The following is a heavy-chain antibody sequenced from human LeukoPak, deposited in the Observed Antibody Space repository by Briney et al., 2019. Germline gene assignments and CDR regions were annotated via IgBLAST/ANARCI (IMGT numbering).Heavy chain of an antibody. Sequence: GASVRVSCKPSGYTFTIYGISWVRQAPGQGLGWMGWISAYNGNTNYAQKLQGRVTMTTDTSTSTAYMELRSLRSDDTAVYYCARSRLRWSSHYYYYYYMDVWGKGTTVTVSS. J-gene: IGHJ6*03. D-gene: IGHD4-23*01. CDR2: ISAYNGNT. CDR1: GYTFTIYG. CDR3: ARSRLRWSSHYYYYYYMDV. V-gene: IGHV1-18*01.